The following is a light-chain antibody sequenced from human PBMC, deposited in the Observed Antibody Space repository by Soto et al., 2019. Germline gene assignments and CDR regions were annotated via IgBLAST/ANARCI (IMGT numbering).Light chain of an antibody. CDR1: SSDVGAYDY. Sequence: QSALTQPASVSGSPGQSITLSCTGTSSDVGAYDYVSWYQQHPGRAPKLIIFEVSNRPSGVSNRFSGSKSANTASLTISGLQAEDEAHYYCTSHTTSTPRPVVFGGGTKLTVL. V-gene: IGLV2-14*01. J-gene: IGLJ2*01. CDR2: EVS. CDR3: TSHTTSTPRPVV.